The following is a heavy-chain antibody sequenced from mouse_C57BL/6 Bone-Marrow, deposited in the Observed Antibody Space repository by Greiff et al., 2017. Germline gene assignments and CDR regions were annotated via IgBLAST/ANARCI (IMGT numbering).Heavy chain of an antibody. Sequence: EVKLMESGPGLAKPSQTLSLTCSATGYSITSYYWNWIRKFPGNKLEYMGYISYSGSTYYNPPLKSRISITRDTSKYQYYLQLNSVTTEDTATYYCARGVGGYYAMDYWGQGTSVTVSS. J-gene: IGHJ4*01. V-gene: IGHV3-8*01. CDR1: GYSITSYY. D-gene: IGHD3-1*01. CDR2: ISYSGST. CDR3: ARGVGGYYAMDY.